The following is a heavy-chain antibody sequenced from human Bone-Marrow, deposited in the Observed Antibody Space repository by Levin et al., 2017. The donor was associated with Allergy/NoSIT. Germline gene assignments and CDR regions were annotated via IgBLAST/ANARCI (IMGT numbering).Heavy chain of an antibody. V-gene: IGHV3-7*01. J-gene: IGHJ4*02. CDR1: GFTFSSYS. CDR3: ARGSYSPTY. D-gene: IGHD4-11*01. Sequence: GGSLRLSCAASGFTFSSYSMNWVRQAPGKGLEWVANIKQDGGEQYYVDSVKGRFTISRDNAKNSLFLQMNSLRAEDTAVYYCARGSYSPTYWGQGAVVTVSS. CDR2: IKQDGGEQ.